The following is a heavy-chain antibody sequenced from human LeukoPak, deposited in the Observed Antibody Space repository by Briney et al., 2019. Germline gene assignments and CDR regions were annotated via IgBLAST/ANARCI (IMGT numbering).Heavy chain of an antibody. Sequence: GGSLRLSCAASGFTFSSFDMHWVRQAPGKRLEWVAVISYDGRMKYYSDSVKGRSTISRDNSKNTLYMEVNSLRAEDTAVYYCARDLATVTNNFEYWGQGTLVTVSA. J-gene: IGHJ4*02. CDR2: ISYDGRMK. V-gene: IGHV3-30*04. CDR1: GFTFSSFD. D-gene: IGHD4-17*01. CDR3: ARDLATVTNNFEY.